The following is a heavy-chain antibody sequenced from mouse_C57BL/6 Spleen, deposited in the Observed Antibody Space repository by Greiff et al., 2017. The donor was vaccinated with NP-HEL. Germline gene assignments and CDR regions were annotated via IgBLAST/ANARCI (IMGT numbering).Heavy chain of an antibody. Sequence: VQLQQPGAELVKPGASVKMSCKASSYTFTSYWITWVKQRPGQGLEWIGDIYPGSGSTNYNEKFKSKATLTVDTTSSTAYMQLSSLTSEDSAVYYCARKGYYDYDLYAMDYWGQGTSVTVSS. CDR3: ARKGYYDYDLYAMDY. J-gene: IGHJ4*01. D-gene: IGHD2-4*01. CDR2: IYPGSGST. CDR1: SYTFTSYW. V-gene: IGHV1-55*01.